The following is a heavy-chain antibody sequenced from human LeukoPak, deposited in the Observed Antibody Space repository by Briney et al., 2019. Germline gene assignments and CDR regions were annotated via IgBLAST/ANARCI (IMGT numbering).Heavy chain of an antibody. J-gene: IGHJ5*02. V-gene: IGHV1-18*01. CDR3: ARDRVATMVHWFDP. CDR1: GYTFTSYD. D-gene: IGHD5-12*01. CDR2: ISAYNGNT. Sequence: ASVKVSCKASGYTFTSYDINWVRQATGQGLEWMGWISAYNGNTNYAQKLQGRVTMTTDTSTSTAYMELRSLRSDDTAVYYCARDRVATMVHWFDPWGQGTLVTVSS.